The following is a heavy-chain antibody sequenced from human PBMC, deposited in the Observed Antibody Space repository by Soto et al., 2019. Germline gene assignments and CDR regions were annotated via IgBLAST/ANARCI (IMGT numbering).Heavy chain of an antibody. J-gene: IGHJ4*02. CDR1: GFTFDDYA. V-gene: IGHV3-9*01. D-gene: IGHD2-21*02. Sequence: EVQLVESGGGLVQPGRSLRLSCAASGFTFDDYAMHWVRQAPGKDLEWVSGISWNSGSIGYADSVKGRFTISRDNAKNSLYLQMNSLRAEDTALYYCAKGIRGGNSYYFDYWGQGTLVTVSS. CDR2: ISWNSGSI. CDR3: AKGIRGGNSYYFDY.